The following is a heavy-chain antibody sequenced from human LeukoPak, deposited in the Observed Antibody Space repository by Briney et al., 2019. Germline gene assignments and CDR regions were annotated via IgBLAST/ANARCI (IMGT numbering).Heavy chain of an antibody. V-gene: IGHV3-48*03. D-gene: IGHD3-10*01. CDR3: ARDIYYGSGNFDY. CDR2: ISGSGGTI. J-gene: IGHJ4*02. Sequence: PGGSLRLSCAASGFNFSSYEMNWVRQAPGKGLEWVSYISGSGGTIHYADSVKGRFTISRDNAKNSLFLQMNSLRAEDTAVYYCARDIYYGSGNFDYWGQGTLVTVSS. CDR1: GFNFSSYE.